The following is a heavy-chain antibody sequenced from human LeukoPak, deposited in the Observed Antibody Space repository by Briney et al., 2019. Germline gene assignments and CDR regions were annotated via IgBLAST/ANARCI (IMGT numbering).Heavy chain of an antibody. CDR3: ARIYCSGGSCYRPFDY. Sequence: GGSLRLSCAASGYTFSSYSMNWVRQAPGKGLEWVSYISSSSSTIYYADSVKGRFTISRDNAKNSLYLQMNRLRAEDTAVYYCARIYCSGGSCYRPFDYWGQGTLVTVSS. V-gene: IGHV3-48*01. D-gene: IGHD2-15*01. CDR1: GYTFSSYS. J-gene: IGHJ4*02. CDR2: ISSSSSTI.